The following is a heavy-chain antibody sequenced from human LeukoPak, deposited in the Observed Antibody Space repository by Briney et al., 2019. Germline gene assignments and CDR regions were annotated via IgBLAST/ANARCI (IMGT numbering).Heavy chain of an antibody. CDR2: MNPNSGNT. Sequence: ASVKVSCKAPGYTFTSYDINWVRQATGQGLEWMGWMNPNSGNTGYAQKFQGRVTMTRNTSISTAYMELSSLRSEDTAVYYCARGLGIRYFDWLLSDPSGWFDPWGQGTLVTVSS. D-gene: IGHD3-9*01. J-gene: IGHJ5*02. CDR1: GYTFTSYD. CDR3: ARGLGIRYFDWLLSDPSGWFDP. V-gene: IGHV1-8*01.